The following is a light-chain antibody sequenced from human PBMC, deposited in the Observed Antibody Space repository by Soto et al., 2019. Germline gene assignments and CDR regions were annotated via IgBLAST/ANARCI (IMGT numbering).Light chain of an antibody. CDR3: QQRKT. CDR1: QSVSSY. V-gene: IGKV3-11*01. Sequence: EIXLTQSPATLSLSPGERATLSCRASQSVSSYLAWYQQKPGQAPRLLIYDASNRATGIPARFSGSGSGTDFTLTISSLEPEDFAVYYCQQRKTFGQGTKLEIK. CDR2: DAS. J-gene: IGKJ2*01.